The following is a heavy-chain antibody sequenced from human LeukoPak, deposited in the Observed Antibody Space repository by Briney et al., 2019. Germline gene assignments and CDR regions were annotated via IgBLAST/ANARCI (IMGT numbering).Heavy chain of an antibody. CDR3: ARPNTIFGVVNMDV. V-gene: IGHV4-34*01. D-gene: IGHD3-3*01. Sequence: KASETLSLTCAVYGGSFSGYYWSWIRQPPGKGLEWIGEINHSGSTNYNPSLKSRVTISVDTSKNQFSLKLSSVTAADTAVYYCARPNTIFGVVNMDVWGKGTTVTVSS. CDR2: INHSGST. J-gene: IGHJ6*03. CDR1: GGSFSGYY.